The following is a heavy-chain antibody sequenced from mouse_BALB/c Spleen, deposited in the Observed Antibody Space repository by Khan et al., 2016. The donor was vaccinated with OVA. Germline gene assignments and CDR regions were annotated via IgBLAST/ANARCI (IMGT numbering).Heavy chain of an antibody. CDR1: GYSITSDYA. D-gene: IGHD2-3*01. Sequence: EVQLQESGPGLVKPSQSLSLTCTVTGYSITSDYAWNWIRQFPGNKLEWMGYISYSGSTSYNPSLKSRISITRDTSKNQFFLQLNSVTTEDTATYYCARDGSRYNYVMDYWGQGTAVTVSS. CDR3: ARDGSRYNYVMDY. J-gene: IGHJ4*01. CDR2: ISYSGST. V-gene: IGHV3-2*02.